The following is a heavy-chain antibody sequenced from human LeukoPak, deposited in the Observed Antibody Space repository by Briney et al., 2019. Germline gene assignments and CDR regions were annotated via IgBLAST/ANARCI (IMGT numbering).Heavy chain of an antibody. CDR2: IYSSGST. J-gene: IGHJ4*02. CDR1: GGSISSGSYY. V-gene: IGHV4-61*02. CDR3: ARDRSGYYYLFDY. D-gene: IGHD3-22*01. Sequence: PSETLSLTCTVSGGSISSGSYYWSWIRQPAGKGLEWIGRIYSSGSTKYNPSRKSRVTISVDTYKNQFSLKLSSVTAADTAVYYCARDRSGYYYLFDYWGQGTLVTVSS.